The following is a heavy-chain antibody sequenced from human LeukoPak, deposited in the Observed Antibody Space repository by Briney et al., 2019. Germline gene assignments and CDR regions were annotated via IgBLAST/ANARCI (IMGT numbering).Heavy chain of an antibody. CDR1: GFTFSNYW. CDR2: IDSDGNSI. Sequence: GGSLRLSCAASGFTFSNYWMHWVRQTPGKGPVWVSRIDSDGNSISYADSVKGRFTISRDNAKNTLYLQMNSLRAEDTAVYYCARDSGGYYGYWGQGTLVTVSS. CDR3: ARDSGGYYGY. J-gene: IGHJ4*02. V-gene: IGHV3-74*01. D-gene: IGHD3-22*01.